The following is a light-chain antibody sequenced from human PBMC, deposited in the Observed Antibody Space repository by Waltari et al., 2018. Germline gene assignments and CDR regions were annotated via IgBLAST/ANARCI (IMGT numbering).Light chain of an antibody. CDR1: QSVSSN. Sequence: ETVMTQFPATLSVSPGETATLSCRASQSVSSNLAWYQQKPGQAPRLLIYGASTRATGIPARFSGSGSGTDFTLTISSLQSEDFAVYYCQQYSKWPPYTFGQGTKLEL. V-gene: IGKV3-15*01. CDR2: GAS. J-gene: IGKJ2*01. CDR3: QQYSKWPPYT.